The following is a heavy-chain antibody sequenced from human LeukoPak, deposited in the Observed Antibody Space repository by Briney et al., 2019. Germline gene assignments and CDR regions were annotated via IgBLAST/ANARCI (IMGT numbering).Heavy chain of an antibody. Sequence: SETLSLTCSVYGGFFSGHYWSWIRQPPGKGLEWIGEINQSGSTNYNPSLKSRVTISVDTSKNQFSLNLSSVTAADTAVYYCARGGGYSGYDFGYWGQGTLVTVSS. J-gene: IGHJ4*02. CDR1: GGFFSGHY. CDR3: ARGGGYSGYDFGY. V-gene: IGHV4-34*01. D-gene: IGHD5-12*01. CDR2: INQSGST.